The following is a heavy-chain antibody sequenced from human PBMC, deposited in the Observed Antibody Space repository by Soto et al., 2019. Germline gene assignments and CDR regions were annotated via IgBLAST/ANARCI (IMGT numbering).Heavy chain of an antibody. V-gene: IGHV4-34*01. Sequence: QVQLQQWGAGLLKPSETLSLTCAVYGGSFSGYYWSWIRQPPGKGLEWIGEINHSGSTNYNPSLKSRVTISVDTSKTQFSLKLSSVTAADTAVYYCASGPSGSSTQYYYYYYGMDVWGQGTTVTVSS. CDR3: ASGPSGSSTQYYYYYYGMDV. J-gene: IGHJ6*02. CDR2: INHSGST. CDR1: GGSFSGYY. D-gene: IGHD6-13*01.